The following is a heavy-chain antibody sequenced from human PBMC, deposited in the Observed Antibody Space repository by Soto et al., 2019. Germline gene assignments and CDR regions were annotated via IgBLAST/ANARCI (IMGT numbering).Heavy chain of an antibody. V-gene: IGHV3-7*03. CDR2: IKHDTSEA. J-gene: IGHJ4*02. Sequence: VRLPSADSGIKFRNYWMSWVRQAPGKGMEWVGNIKHDTSEAHYADSVKGRFTITRDNIKNFLFLQMNGLRADDTASYYCARDGLLFSGPYRPSRFDYWGLGTLVTVSS. D-gene: IGHD3-16*02. CDR3: ARDGLLFSGPYRPSRFDY. CDR1: GIKFRNYW.